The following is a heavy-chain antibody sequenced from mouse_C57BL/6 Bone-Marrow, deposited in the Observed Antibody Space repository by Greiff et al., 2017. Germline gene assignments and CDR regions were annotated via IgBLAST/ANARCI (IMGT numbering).Heavy chain of an antibody. CDR1: GYTFTSYW. V-gene: IGHV1-64*01. J-gene: IGHJ4*01. CDR2: IHPNSGST. D-gene: IGHD2-5*01. CDR3: ARDHYSNYTAMDY. Sequence: QVQLQQPGAELVKPGASVKLSCKASGYTFTSYWMHWVQQRPGQGLEWIGMIHPNSGSTNYNEKFKSKATLTVAKSSSTAYMQLSSLTAEDSAVYYCARDHYSNYTAMDYWGQGTSGTVSS.